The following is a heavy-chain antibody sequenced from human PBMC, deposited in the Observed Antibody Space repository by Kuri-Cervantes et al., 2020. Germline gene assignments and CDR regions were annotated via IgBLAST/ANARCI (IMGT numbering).Heavy chain of an antibody. CDR1: GITFSSYG. J-gene: IGHJ3*02. CDR3: AKGSVEMATFGGFDI. CDR2: IRYDGSNK. V-gene: IGHV3-30*02. D-gene: IGHD5-24*01. Sequence: GGSLRLSCGASGITFSSYGMHWVRQAPGKGLEWVAFIRYDGSNKYYADSVKGRFTISRDNSKNTLYLQMNSLRAEDTAVYYCAKGSVEMATFGGFDIWGQGTMVTVSS.